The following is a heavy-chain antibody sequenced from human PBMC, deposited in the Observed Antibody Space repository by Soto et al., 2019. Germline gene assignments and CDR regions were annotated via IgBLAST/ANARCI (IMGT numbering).Heavy chain of an antibody. CDR3: ARSALAYYYDSSGPDAFDI. D-gene: IGHD3-22*01. CDR2: ISSSSSYI. CDR1: GFTFSSYS. Sequence: GGSLRLSCAASGFTFSSYSMNWVRQGPGTGLEWGSSISSSSSYIYYADSVKGRFTISRDNAKNSLYLQMNSPRAEDTAVYYCARSALAYYYDSSGPDAFDIWGQGTMVTVSS. V-gene: IGHV3-21*01. J-gene: IGHJ3*02.